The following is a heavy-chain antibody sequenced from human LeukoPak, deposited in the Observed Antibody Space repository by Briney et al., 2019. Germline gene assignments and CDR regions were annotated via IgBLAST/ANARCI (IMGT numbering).Heavy chain of an antibody. CDR1: GFTFSSYW. D-gene: IGHD1-26*01. CDR3: ARDPYSGNYGTYYYYYMDV. Sequence: GGSLRLSCAASGFTFSSYWMTWVRQAPGKAMEWVSSITSSGTYTFYADSVKGRFTISRDNAKNSLYLQMDSLGPEDTAVYYCARDPYSGNYGTYYYYYMDVWGKGTTVTISS. V-gene: IGHV3-21*01. CDR2: ITSSGTYT. J-gene: IGHJ6*03.